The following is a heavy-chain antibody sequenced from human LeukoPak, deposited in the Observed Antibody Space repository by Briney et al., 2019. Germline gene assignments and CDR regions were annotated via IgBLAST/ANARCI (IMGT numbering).Heavy chain of an antibody. J-gene: IGHJ4*02. CDR1: GGSISSSSYY. CDR2: IYYSGST. CDR3: ARAVRGIYCGGDCYPTFDY. D-gene: IGHD2-21*02. Sequence: SETLSLTCTVSGGSISSSSYYWGWICQPPGKGLEWIVSIYYSGSTYYNPSLKSRVTISVDTSKNQFSLKLSSVTAADTAVYYCARAVRGIYCGGDCYPTFDYWGQGTLVTVSS. V-gene: IGHV4-39*07.